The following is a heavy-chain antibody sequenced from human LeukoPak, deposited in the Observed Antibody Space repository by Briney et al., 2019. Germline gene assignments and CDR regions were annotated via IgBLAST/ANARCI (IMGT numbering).Heavy chain of an antibody. V-gene: IGHV1-24*01. CDR2: FDPEDGET. Sequence: ASVKVSCKVSGYTLTELSMHWVRQAPGKGLEWMGGFDPEDGETIYAQKFQGRVTMTEDTSTDTAYMELSSLRSEDTAVYYCASGHIVVVTADYYYYYYMDVWGKGTTVTVSS. CDR3: ASGHIVVVTADYYYYYYMDV. J-gene: IGHJ6*03. D-gene: IGHD2-21*02. CDR1: GYTLTELS.